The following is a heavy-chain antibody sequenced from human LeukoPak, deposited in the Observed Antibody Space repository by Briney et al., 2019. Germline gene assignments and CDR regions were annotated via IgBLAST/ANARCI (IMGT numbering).Heavy chain of an antibody. D-gene: IGHD1-1*01. Sequence: PSETLSLTCTVSGGSISSYYWSWVRQAPGKGLEWISALTGGGGDTYYADSVKGRFTISRDNSKHTLYLHINSLRAEDSAIYYCAKGSGNSRPYYFDYWGQGTLVTVSS. CDR3: AKGSGNSRPYYFDY. V-gene: IGHV3-23*01. CDR2: LTGGGGDT. J-gene: IGHJ4*02. CDR1: GGSISSYY.